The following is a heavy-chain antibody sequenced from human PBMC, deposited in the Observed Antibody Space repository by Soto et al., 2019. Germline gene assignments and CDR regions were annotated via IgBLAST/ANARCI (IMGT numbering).Heavy chain of an antibody. D-gene: IGHD6-6*01. V-gene: IGHV4-61*01. CDR1: GGSVSSISYY. Sequence: PSETLSLTCTVSGGSVSSISYYWSWIRQPPGKGLEWIGYIYYSGSTNYNPSLKSRVTISVDTSKNQFSLKLSSVTAADTAVYYCARDDRGVAARLAGHWFDPWGQGTLVTVSS. J-gene: IGHJ5*02. CDR2: IYYSGST. CDR3: ARDDRGVAARLAGHWFDP.